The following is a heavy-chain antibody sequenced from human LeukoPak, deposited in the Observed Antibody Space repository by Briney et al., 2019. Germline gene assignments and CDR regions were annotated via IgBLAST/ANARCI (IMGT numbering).Heavy chain of an antibody. CDR3: ARDGSPRYCSGGSCYREHDY. D-gene: IGHD2-15*01. Sequence: ASVKVSCRASGYTFTGYYMHWVRQAPGQGLEWMGWINPNSGGTNYAQKFQGRVTMTRGTSISTAYMELSRLRSDDTAVYYCARDGSPRYCSGGSCYREHDYWGQGTLVTVSS. CDR1: GYTFTGYY. J-gene: IGHJ4*02. CDR2: INPNSGGT. V-gene: IGHV1-2*02.